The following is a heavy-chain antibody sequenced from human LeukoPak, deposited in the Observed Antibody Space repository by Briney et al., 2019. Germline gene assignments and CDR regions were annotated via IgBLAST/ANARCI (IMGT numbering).Heavy chain of an antibody. J-gene: IGHJ3*02. V-gene: IGHV4-39*07. CDR1: GGSISSSSYY. CDR3: AGLGELSSDAFDI. D-gene: IGHD3-16*02. CDR2: IYYSGST. Sequence: SETLSLTCTVSGGSISSSSYYWGWIRQPPGKGLEWIGSIYYSGSTYYNPSLKSRVTISVDTSKNQFSLKLSSVTAADTAVYYCAGLGELSSDAFDIWGQGTMVTVSS.